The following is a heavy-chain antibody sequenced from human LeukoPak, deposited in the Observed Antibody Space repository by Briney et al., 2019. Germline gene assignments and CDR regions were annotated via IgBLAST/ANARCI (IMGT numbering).Heavy chain of an antibody. V-gene: IGHV3-23*01. CDR2: ISGSGGST. CDR3: AKGPYYDTLTGYSY. J-gene: IGHJ4*02. CDR1: GFTFSSYA. Sequence: GGSLRLSCAASGFTFSSYAMSWVRQAPGKGLEWVSAISGSGGSTYYADSVKGRFTISRDNSKNMLYLQMNSLRAEDTAVYYCAKGPYYDTLTGYSYWGQGTLVTVSS. D-gene: IGHD3-9*01.